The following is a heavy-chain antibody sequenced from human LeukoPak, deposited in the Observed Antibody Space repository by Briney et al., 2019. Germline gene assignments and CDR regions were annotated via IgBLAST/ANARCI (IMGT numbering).Heavy chain of an antibody. CDR1: GFTFSRYG. V-gene: IGHV3-30*02. CDR2: IRYDGSNK. D-gene: IGHD3-3*01. CDR3: AKDFEYYDFWSGSFFDY. J-gene: IGHJ4*02. Sequence: GGSLRLSCAASGFTFSRYGMHWVRQAPGKRLEWVTFIRYDGSNKYYADSVKGRFTISRDNSKNTLYLQMNSLRAEDTAVYYCAKDFEYYDFWSGSFFDYWGQGTLVTVSS.